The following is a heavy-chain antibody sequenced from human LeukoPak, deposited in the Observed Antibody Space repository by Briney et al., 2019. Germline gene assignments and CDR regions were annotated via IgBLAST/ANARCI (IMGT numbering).Heavy chain of an antibody. V-gene: IGHV3-74*01. CDR3: ARVNYYGSGSFYTTDY. D-gene: IGHD3-10*01. J-gene: IGHJ4*02. Sequence: GGSLRLSCAASGFTFSSYWMHWVRQAPGKGLVWVSRINSDGSSTSYADSVKGRFTISRDNAKNTLYLQMNSLRAEDTAVYYCARVNYYGSGSFYTTDYWGQETLVTVSS. CDR2: INSDGSST. CDR1: GFTFSSYW.